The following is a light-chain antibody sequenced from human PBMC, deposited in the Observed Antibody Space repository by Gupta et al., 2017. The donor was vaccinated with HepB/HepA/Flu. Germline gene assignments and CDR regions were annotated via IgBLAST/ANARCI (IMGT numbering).Light chain of an antibody. V-gene: IGLV2-23*01. CDR2: EAT. CDR1: SSGVGNYNL. Sequence: QSALIQPASVSGSPGQSITISCTATSSGVGNYNLVSWFQQYPGKAPKLIIFEATKRPSGVSNRFSGSKSGNTASLSISGLQAEDEADYYCCAYAGSTTHVFGTGTKVIVL. J-gene: IGLJ1*01. CDR3: CAYAGSTTHV.